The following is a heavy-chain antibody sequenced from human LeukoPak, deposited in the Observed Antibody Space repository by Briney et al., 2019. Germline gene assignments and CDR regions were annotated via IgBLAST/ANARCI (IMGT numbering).Heavy chain of an antibody. CDR3: ARDFRGSAFGDY. V-gene: IGHV4-4*07. CDR2: IYSSGST. Sequence: SETVSLTCTVSGGSISSYYWNWIRQPAGKGLEWIGRIYSSGSTNYNPSLKSRVTMSVDTSKNQFSLRLSSVTAADTAVYYCARDFRGSAFGDYWGQGALVTVSS. D-gene: IGHD3-10*01. J-gene: IGHJ4*02. CDR1: GGSISSYY.